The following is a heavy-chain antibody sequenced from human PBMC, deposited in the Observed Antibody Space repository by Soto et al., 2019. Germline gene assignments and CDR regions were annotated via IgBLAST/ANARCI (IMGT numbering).Heavy chain of an antibody. J-gene: IGHJ5*02. V-gene: IGHV3-11*01. Sequence: GGSLRLSCAASGFTFSDYYMSWIRQAPGKGLEWVSYISSSGSTIYYADSVKGRFTISRDNAKNSLYLQMNSLRAEDTAVYYCARDWYSSSYHGWFDPWGQGTLVTVSS. CDR2: ISSSGSTI. CDR3: ARDWYSSSYHGWFDP. CDR1: GFTFSDYY. D-gene: IGHD6-13*01.